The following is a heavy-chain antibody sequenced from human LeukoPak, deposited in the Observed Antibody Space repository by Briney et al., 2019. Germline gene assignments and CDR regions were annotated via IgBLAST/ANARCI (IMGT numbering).Heavy chain of an antibody. Sequence: SETLSLTCTVSGGSLSSYYWSWIRQPAGKGLEWIGRIYTSGSTNYNPSLKSRVTMSVDTSKNQFSLKLSSVTAADTAVYYCARDYGPHDYGDYDRRGYYYIDVWGKGTTVTVSS. CDR3: ARDYGPHDYGDYDRRGYYYIDV. D-gene: IGHD4-17*01. CDR2: IYTSGST. V-gene: IGHV4-4*07. J-gene: IGHJ6*03. CDR1: GGSLSSYY.